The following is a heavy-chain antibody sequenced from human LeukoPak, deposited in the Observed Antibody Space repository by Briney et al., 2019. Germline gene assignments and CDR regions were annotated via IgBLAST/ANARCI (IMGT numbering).Heavy chain of an antibody. CDR3: ARNPTLWFGSGSCFDY. V-gene: IGHV4-34*01. Sequence: SETLSLTGGVHGGSFSGYYCNWIRQSPGKGLEWIGHINHNGKTNYNPSLKSRVTISVDMSKNQFSLKLSSVTAADTAVYYCARNPTLWFGSGSCFDYWGQGTLVTVSS. D-gene: IGHD3-10*01. J-gene: IGHJ4*02. CDR1: GGSFSGYY. CDR2: INHNGKT.